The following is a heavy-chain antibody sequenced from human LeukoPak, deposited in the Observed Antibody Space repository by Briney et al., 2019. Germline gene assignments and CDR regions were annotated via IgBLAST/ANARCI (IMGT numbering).Heavy chain of an antibody. V-gene: IGHV3-23*01. Sequence: PGGSLRLSCAASGFTFSNAWMNWVRQAPGKGLEWVSAISGDGARTYYADSVKGRFTISRDNSKNTLDLQMNSLRAEDTAIYYCAKTVVVITFRFDSWGQGSLVTVSS. J-gene: IGHJ4*02. D-gene: IGHD2-21*01. CDR3: AKTVVVITFRFDS. CDR2: ISGDGART. CDR1: GFTFSNAW.